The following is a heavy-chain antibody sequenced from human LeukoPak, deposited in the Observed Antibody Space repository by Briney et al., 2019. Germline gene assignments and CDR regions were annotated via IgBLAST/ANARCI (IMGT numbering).Heavy chain of an antibody. J-gene: IGHJ3*01. CDR1: GFTFSSYG. CDR2: IRYDERNK. V-gene: IGHV3-30*02. Sequence: GGSLRLSCAASGFTFSSYGMHWVRQAPGKGRVGVAFIRYDERNKYYADSVKGRFTISRDNSKNTLYLQMNSLRAEDTAVYYCAKLNSGSYLLWGQGTMVTVSS. CDR3: AKLNSGSYLL. D-gene: IGHD1-26*01.